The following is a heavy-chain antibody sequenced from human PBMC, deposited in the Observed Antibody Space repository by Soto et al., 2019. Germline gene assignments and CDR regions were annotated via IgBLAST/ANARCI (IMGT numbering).Heavy chain of an antibody. J-gene: IGHJ4*02. CDR3: TTDTAVIVGATDY. CDR1: GFTFSNAW. Sequence: GGSLRLSCAASGFTFSNAWMSWVRQAPGKGLEWVGRIKSKTDGGTTDYAAPVKGRSTISRDDSKNTLYLQMNSLKTEDTAVYYCTTDTAVIVGATDYWGQGTLVTVSS. V-gene: IGHV3-15*01. D-gene: IGHD1-26*01. CDR2: IKSKTDGGTT.